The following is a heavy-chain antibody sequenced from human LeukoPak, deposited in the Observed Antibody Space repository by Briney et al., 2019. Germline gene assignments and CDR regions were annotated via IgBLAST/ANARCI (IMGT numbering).Heavy chain of an antibody. CDR3: ARPRSSWELGLDY. V-gene: IGHV4-39*07. CDR1: GVSISSSSFC. CDR2: INHSGST. J-gene: IGHJ4*02. D-gene: IGHD1-26*01. Sequence: PSETLSLTCAVSGVSISSSSFCWDWIRQPPGKGLEWIGEINHSGSTNYNPSLKSRVTISVDTSKNQFSLKLSSVTAADTAVYYCARPRSSWELGLDYWGQGTLVTVSS.